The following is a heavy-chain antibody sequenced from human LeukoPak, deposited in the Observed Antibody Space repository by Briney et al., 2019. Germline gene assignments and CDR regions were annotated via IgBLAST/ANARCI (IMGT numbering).Heavy chain of an antibody. V-gene: IGHV3-30*02. Sequence: GGSLRLSYAASGFTFSSYAMHWVRQAPGKGLEWVAFIRYDGSNKYYADSVKGRFTISRDNSKNTLYLQMNSLRGEDTAVYYCARDRKGGSGWTLFDYWGQGTLVTVSS. J-gene: IGHJ4*02. CDR2: IRYDGSNK. CDR3: ARDRKGGSGWTLFDY. CDR1: GFTFSSYA. D-gene: IGHD6-19*01.